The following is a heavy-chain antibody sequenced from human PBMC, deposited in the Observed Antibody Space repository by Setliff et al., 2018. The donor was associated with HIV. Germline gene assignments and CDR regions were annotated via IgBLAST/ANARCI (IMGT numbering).Heavy chain of an antibody. CDR1: GFTFSSYA. CDR2: ISYDGSNK. CDR3: ARPKWFGEFKDAFDI. V-gene: IGHV3-30-3*01. J-gene: IGHJ3*02. Sequence: GGSLRLSCAASGFTFSSYALHWVRQAPGKGLEWVALISYDGSNKYYADSVKGRFTISRDNSKNTLYLQMNGLRAEDTAVYYCARPKWFGEFKDAFDIWGQGTMVTVSS. D-gene: IGHD3-10*01.